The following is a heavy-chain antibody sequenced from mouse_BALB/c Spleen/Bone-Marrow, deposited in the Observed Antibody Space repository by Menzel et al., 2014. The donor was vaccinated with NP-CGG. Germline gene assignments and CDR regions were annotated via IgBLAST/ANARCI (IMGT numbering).Heavy chain of an antibody. J-gene: IGHJ2*01. V-gene: IGHV1-20*02. CDR1: GYSFTGYF. CDR3: ARSGYYGSSYFDY. CDR2: INPYNGDT. Sequence: AQLQQSGSELVKHGASVKISCKASGYSFTGYFMNWVMQSHGKSLEWIGRINPYNGDTFYNQKFKGKATLTVDKSSSTALMELRSLASENSAVYYCARSGYYGSSYFDYWGQGTTLTVSS. D-gene: IGHD1-1*01.